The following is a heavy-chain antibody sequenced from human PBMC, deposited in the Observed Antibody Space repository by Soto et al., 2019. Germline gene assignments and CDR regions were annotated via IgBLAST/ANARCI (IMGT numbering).Heavy chain of an antibody. V-gene: IGHV4-30-4*01. CDR2: IYYSGST. J-gene: IGHJ6*02. CDR1: GGSISSGDYY. CDR3: ARDRITGTTQLYYYGMDV. D-gene: IGHD1-7*01. Sequence: PSEILSLTXTVSGGSISSGDYYWSWIRQPPGKGLEWIGYIYYSGSTYYNPSLKSRVTISVDTSKNQFSLKLSSVTAADTAVYYCARDRITGTTQLYYYGMDVWGQGTTVTVSS.